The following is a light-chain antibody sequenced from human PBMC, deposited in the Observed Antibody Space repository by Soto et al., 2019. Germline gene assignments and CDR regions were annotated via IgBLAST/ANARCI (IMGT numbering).Light chain of an antibody. CDR2: SAS. V-gene: IGKV3-20*01. CDR3: QQYVSSPRT. Sequence: ENVLTQSPGTLSLSPGERATLSCRASQTVYNGFLAWYQQQPGQAPRLLIYSASSRATGIPDRFSGSGSGTDFTLPISSLEPEDFAVYYCQQYVSSPRTFGQGTKVEI. J-gene: IGKJ1*01. CDR1: QTVYNGF.